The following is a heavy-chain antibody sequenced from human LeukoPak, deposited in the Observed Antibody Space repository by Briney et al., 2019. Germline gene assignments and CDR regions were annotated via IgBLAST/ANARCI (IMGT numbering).Heavy chain of an antibody. CDR1: GGSISSYS. D-gene: IGHD6-19*01. CDR3: AREEQRLGFDY. CDR2: IYYSGST. Sequence: SGTLSLTCTVSGGSISSYSWSWIRQPPGKGLEWVGYIYYSGSTNYNPPLKRRVTISVDTSKIQFSLKLSSVTAAYTSVYYCAREEQRLGFDYWGQGTLVTVSS. V-gene: IGHV4-59*12. J-gene: IGHJ4*02.